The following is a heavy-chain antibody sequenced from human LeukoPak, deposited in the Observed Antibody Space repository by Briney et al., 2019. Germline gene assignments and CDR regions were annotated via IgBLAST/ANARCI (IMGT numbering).Heavy chain of an antibody. J-gene: IGHJ4*02. V-gene: IGHV3-23*01. CDR3: AKETAGFCSGNNCYLDY. CDR2: ISNSGGTI. Sequence: PGGSLRLSCAASGFTFSSYAMSWVRQAPGKGLEWVSGISNSGGTIYYANSVKGRFTISRDNSKNTPYLQVNSLRAEDTAVYSCAKETAGFCSGNNCYLDYWGQGTLVTVSS. CDR1: GFTFSSYA. D-gene: IGHD2-15*01.